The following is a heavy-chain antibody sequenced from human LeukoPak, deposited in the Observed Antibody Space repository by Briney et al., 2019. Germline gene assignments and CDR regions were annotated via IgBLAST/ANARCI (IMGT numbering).Heavy chain of an antibody. D-gene: IGHD3-3*01. Sequence: PSETLSLTCAVYGGSFSGYYWSWIRQPPGKGLEWIGEINHSVSTNYNPSLKSRVTISVDTSKNQFSLKLSSVTAADTAVYYCARGQARITIFGVVMELRYNWFDPWGQGTLVTVSS. CDR2: INHSVST. CDR3: ARGQARITIFGVVMELRYNWFDP. J-gene: IGHJ5*02. CDR1: GGSFSGYY. V-gene: IGHV4-34*01.